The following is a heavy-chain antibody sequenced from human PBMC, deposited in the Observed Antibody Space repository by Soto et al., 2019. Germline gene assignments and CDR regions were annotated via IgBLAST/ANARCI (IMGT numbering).Heavy chain of an antibody. CDR1: GGSISSYY. CDR2: IYYSGST. Sequence: SETLSLTCTVSGGSISSYYWSWIRQPPGKGLEWIGYIYYSGSTNYNPSLKSRVTISVDTSKNQFSLKLSSVTAADTAVYYCARDVRDYCSSTSCSFGYYYYYGMDVWGQGTTVTVSS. V-gene: IGHV4-59*01. CDR3: ARDVRDYCSSTSCSFGYYYYYGMDV. J-gene: IGHJ6*02. D-gene: IGHD2-2*01.